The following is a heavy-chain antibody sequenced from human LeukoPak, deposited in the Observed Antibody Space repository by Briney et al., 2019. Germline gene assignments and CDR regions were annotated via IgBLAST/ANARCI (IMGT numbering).Heavy chain of an antibody. D-gene: IGHD3-10*01. CDR2: ISSSSSYI. V-gene: IGHV3-21*01. CDR1: GFTFSSYS. Sequence: GESLRLSCAASGFTFSSYSMNWVRQAPGKGLEWVSSISSSSSYIYYADSVKGRFTISRDNAKNSLYQQMNSLRAEDTAVYYCARGITSLDYWGQGTLVTVSS. CDR3: ARGITSLDY. J-gene: IGHJ4*02.